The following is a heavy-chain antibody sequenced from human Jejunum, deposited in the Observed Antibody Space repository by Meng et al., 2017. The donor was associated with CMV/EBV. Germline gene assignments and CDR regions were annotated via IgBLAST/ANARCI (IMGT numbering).Heavy chain of an antibody. CDR2: MHYSGPT. Sequence: TVSGGSISTSEYYWGWIRQPPGKGLEWIGSMHYSGPTYYNPSLKSRVTISVDTSNNQFSLNLNSVTAADTAVYYCARRLPRWGTDVWGQGTTVTVSS. D-gene: IGHD2-8*02. CDR1: GGSISTSEYY. J-gene: IGHJ6*02. V-gene: IGHV4-39*07. CDR3: ARRLPRWGTDV.